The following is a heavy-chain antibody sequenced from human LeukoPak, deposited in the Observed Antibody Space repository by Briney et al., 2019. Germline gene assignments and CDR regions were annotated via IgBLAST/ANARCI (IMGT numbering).Heavy chain of an antibody. D-gene: IGHD4-17*01. J-gene: IGHJ6*03. Sequence: KPSETLSLTCSGSNYSISNSLCWGWLRQPPGKGLEWIGSIYRSGSTFYNPSLKSRVTISLDTSKNQFSLKLSSVTAADTAVYFCARGTYGYYMDVWGKGTTVTVSS. V-gene: IGHV4-38-2*02. CDR2: IYRSGST. CDR1: NYSISNSLC. CDR3: ARGTYGYYMDV.